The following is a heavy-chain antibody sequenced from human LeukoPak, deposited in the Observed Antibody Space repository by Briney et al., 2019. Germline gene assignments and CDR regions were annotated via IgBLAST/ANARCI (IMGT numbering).Heavy chain of an antibody. CDR3: ARWGATGCGDY. D-gene: IGHD3-9*01. J-gene: IGHJ4*02. CDR1: GFTFSTYG. V-gene: IGHV3-48*03. CDR2: ISDSSSTI. Sequence: GGSLRLSCVASGFTFSTYGMIWVRQAPGKGLEWDSYISDSSSTIYYADSVKGRLTISRDNAKNVLYLQMNSLRAEDTAVYYCARWGATGCGDYWGQGTLVTVSS.